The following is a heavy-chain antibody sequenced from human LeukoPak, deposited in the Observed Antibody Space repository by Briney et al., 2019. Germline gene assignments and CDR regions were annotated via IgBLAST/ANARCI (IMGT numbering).Heavy chain of an antibody. CDR3: ARDSEERGSGSYLIAY. CDR1: GYIFTDYY. CDR2: INPNSGGT. V-gene: IGHV1-2*02. D-gene: IGHD3-10*01. J-gene: IGHJ4*02. Sequence: ASVKVSCKASGYIFTDYYIHWVRQAPGQGLEWMGWINPNSGGTNYAQKFQGRVTMTRDTSISTAYMELSRLRSDDTAVYYCARDSEERGSGSYLIAYWGQGTLVTVSS.